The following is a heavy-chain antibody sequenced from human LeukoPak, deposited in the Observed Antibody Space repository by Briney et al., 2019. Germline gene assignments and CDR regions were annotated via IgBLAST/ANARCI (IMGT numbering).Heavy chain of an antibody. D-gene: IGHD6-13*01. V-gene: IGHV1-2*04. J-gene: IGHJ4*02. CDR3: ARGYSSSTPFFDY. Sequence: ASVKVSCKASGYTFTGYYMHWVRQAPGQGLEWMGWINPNSGGTNYAQKFQCWVTMTRDTSISTAYMELSRLRSEDTAVYYCARGYSSSTPFFDYWGQGTLVTVSS. CDR1: GYTFTGYY. CDR2: INPNSGGT.